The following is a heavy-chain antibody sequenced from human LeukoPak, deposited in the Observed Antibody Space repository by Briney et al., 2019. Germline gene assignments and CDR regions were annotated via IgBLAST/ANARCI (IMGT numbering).Heavy chain of an antibody. Sequence: ASVKASCKVSGYTLTELSMHWVRQAPGKGLEWMGGFDPEDGETIYAQKFQGRVTMTEDTSTDTAYMELSSLRSEDTAVYYCATTWVRYYYDSSGYRFDYWGQGTLVTVSS. D-gene: IGHD3-22*01. V-gene: IGHV1-24*01. CDR2: FDPEDGET. CDR3: ATTWVRYYYDSSGYRFDY. J-gene: IGHJ4*02. CDR1: GYTLTELS.